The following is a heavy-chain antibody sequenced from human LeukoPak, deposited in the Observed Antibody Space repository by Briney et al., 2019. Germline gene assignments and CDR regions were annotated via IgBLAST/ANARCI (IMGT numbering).Heavy chain of an antibody. CDR3: ARDSGGGWLRFDY. Sequence: SETLSLTCAVYGGSFSGYYWSWIRQPPGKGLEWIGEINHSGITYYNPSLKSRVTISVDTSKNQFSLRVNSVTAADTAMYYCARDSGGGWLRFDYWGQGTLVTVSS. CDR2: INHSGIT. CDR1: GGSFSGYY. V-gene: IGHV4-34*01. J-gene: IGHJ4*02. D-gene: IGHD5-12*01.